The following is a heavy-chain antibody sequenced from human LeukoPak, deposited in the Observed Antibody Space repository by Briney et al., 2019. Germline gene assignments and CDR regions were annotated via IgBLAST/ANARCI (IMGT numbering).Heavy chain of an antibody. V-gene: IGHV3-30*03. CDR2: ISYDGSNK. CDR1: GFTFSSYG. CDR3: AINGGGDSGYGNFDY. D-gene: IGHD5-12*01. Sequence: SGGSLRLSCAASGFTFSSYGMHWVRQAPGKGLEWVAVISYDGSNKYYADSVKGRFTTSRDNAKNSLYLQMNSLRAEDTAFYYCAINGGGDSGYGNFDYWGQGTLVTVSS. J-gene: IGHJ4*02.